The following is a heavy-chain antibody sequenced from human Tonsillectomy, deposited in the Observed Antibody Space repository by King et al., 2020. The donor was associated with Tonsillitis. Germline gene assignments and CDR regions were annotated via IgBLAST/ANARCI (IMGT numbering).Heavy chain of an antibody. CDR3: ARDGSDYDGSGYVYAMDV. CDR1: GFTFTSYT. V-gene: IGHV3-21*01. J-gene: IGHJ6*02. D-gene: IGHD3-22*01. CDR2: ISISSSYI. Sequence: VQLVESGGGLVKPGGSLRLSCEASGFTFTSYTMNWVRQAPGKGLEWVSSISISSSYIYYADSLKGRFTISRDNAKNSLYLQMNSLRAEDTAVYYCARDGSDYDGSGYVYAMDVWGQGTTVTVSS.